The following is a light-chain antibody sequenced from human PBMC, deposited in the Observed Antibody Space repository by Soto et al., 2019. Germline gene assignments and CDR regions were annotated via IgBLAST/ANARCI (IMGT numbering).Light chain of an antibody. J-gene: IGLJ1*01. CDR1: SSDVGSYNR. CDR3: SLYTSSSTYV. Sequence: QSVLTQPPSVSGSPGQSVTISCTGTSSDVGSYNRVSWYQQPPGTAPKLMIYEVHNRPSGVPDRFSGSRSGNTASLTISGLQAEDDADYYCSLYTSSSTYVFGTGTKLPS. V-gene: IGLV2-18*01. CDR2: EVH.